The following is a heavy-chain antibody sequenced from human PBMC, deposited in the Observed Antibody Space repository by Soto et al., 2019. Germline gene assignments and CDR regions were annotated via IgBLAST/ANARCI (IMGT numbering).Heavy chain of an antibody. V-gene: IGHV4-39*01. CDR2: IYYSGST. J-gene: IGHJ4*02. CDR1: GGSISSSSYY. D-gene: IGHD3-10*01. Sequence: QLQLQESGPGLVKPSETLSPTCTVSGGSISSSSYYCGWIRQPPGKGLEWIGSIYYSGSTYYNPSLKSRVTISVDTSKNQFSLKLSSVTAADTAVYYCAPIRITMVRGVILNDYWGQGPLVTVSS. CDR3: APIRITMVRGVILNDY.